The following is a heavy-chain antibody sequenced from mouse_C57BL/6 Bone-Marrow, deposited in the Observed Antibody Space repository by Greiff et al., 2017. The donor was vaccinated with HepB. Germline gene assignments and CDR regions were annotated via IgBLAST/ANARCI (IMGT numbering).Heavy chain of an antibody. CDR2: IDPSDSYT. V-gene: IGHV1-59*01. Sequence: QVQLQQPGAELVRPGTSVKLSCKASGYTFTSYWMHWVKQRPGQGLEWIGVIDPSDSYTNYNQKFKGKATLTVGTSSSTAYMQLSRLTSEDSAVSYCERGVYYGNWCYFDVWGTGTTVTVAS. D-gene: IGHD2-1*01. CDR3: ERGVYYGNWCYFDV. CDR1: GYTFTSYW. J-gene: IGHJ1*03.